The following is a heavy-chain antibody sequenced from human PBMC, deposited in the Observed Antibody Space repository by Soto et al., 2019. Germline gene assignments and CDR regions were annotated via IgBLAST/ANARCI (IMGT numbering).Heavy chain of an antibody. CDR2: IIPIFGTA. V-gene: IGHV1-69*13. J-gene: IGHJ4*02. CDR1: GGTFSSYA. D-gene: IGHD3-22*01. Sequence: SVKVSCKASGGTFSSYAISWVRQAPGQGLEWMGGIIPIFGTANYAQKFQGRVTITADESTSTAYMELSSLRSEDTAVYYCARVYGYCYDSSGYGIFDYWGQGTLVTVSS. CDR3: ARVYGYCYDSSGYGIFDY.